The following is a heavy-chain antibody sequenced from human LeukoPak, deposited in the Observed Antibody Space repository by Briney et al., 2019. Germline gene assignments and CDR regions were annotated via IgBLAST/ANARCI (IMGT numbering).Heavy chain of an antibody. V-gene: IGHV4-38-2*02. D-gene: IGHD3-22*01. CDR3: AREDYYNSGGYYLDY. J-gene: IGHJ4*02. CDR1: GYSISRGYS. CDR2: IYHSGST. Sequence: SETLSLTCTVSGYSISRGYSWGWIRQPPGKGLEWIGNIYHSGSTNYSPSLKSRVTISVDTSKNPFSLKLSSVTAADTAVYFCAREDYYNSGGYYLDYWGQGTLVTVSS.